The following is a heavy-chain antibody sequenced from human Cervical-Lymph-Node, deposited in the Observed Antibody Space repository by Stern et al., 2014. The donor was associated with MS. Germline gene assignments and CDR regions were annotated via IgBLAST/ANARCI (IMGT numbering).Heavy chain of an antibody. Sequence: EVQLVESGGGLVKPGGSLRLSCVASGFTFNSYSMHWVRQAPGKGLEWVASIRSSRSYREFASSVKGRFTISRDNARTSMYLHMTSLRVDDTAVYYCARDDSTAGILKSGIYGMDVWGQGTTVTVSS. CDR2: IRSSRSYR. CDR3: ARDDSTAGILKSGIYGMDV. V-gene: IGHV3-21*01. CDR1: GFTFNSYS. D-gene: IGHD6-13*01. J-gene: IGHJ6*02.